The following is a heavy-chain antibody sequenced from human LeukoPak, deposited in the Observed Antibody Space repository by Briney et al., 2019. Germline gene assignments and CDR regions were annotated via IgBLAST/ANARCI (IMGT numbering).Heavy chain of an antibody. J-gene: IGHJ6*04. CDR3: ARAPCGSGCYNGMDV. CDR1: WFNDNSQY. CDR2: LYSGGST. V-gene: IGHV3-53*01. D-gene: IGHD3-10*01. Sequence: PGDPVRLSCAASWFNDNSQYKSWVRPAPGKRLEWVSVLYSGGSTYYEASVKGRVTMSRDNSKNTFYLQMSSLRAEDTAVYYCARAPCGSGCYNGMDVWGKGTTVTVSS.